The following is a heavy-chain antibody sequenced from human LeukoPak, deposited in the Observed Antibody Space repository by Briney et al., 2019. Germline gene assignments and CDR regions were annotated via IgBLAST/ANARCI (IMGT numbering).Heavy chain of an antibody. J-gene: IGHJ4*02. CDR2: INHSGST. CDR3: ARFGGYGPNFDY. V-gene: IGHV4-34*01. D-gene: IGHD4/OR15-4a*01. Sequence: SETLSLTCAVYGGSFSGYYWSWIRQPPGKGLEWIGEINHSGSTNYNPPLKSRVTISVDTSKNQFSLKLSSVTAADTAVYYCARFGGYGPNFDYWGQGTLVTVSS. CDR1: GGSFSGYY.